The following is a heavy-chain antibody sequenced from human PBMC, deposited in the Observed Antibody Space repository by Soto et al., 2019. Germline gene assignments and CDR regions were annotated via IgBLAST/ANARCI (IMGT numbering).Heavy chain of an antibody. J-gene: IGHJ4*02. CDR2: IKQDGGDK. D-gene: IGHD6-19*01. V-gene: IGHV3-7*05. CDR1: GFTFSNYW. Sequence: EVQLVESGGGLVQPGGSLRLYCAASGFTFSNYWMSWVRQAPGKGLEWVANIKQDGGDKYYVDSVKGRFSISRDNAKNSLYLHMNSLRAEDTAVYYCARVQSLAGVYWGQGTLVTVSS. CDR3: ARVQSLAGVY.